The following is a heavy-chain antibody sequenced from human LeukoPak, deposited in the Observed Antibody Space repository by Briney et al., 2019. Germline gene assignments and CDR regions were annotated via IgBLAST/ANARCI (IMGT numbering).Heavy chain of an antibody. CDR1: GFTFSDNY. Sequence: GGSLRLSCAASGFTFSDNYMSWIRQAPGKGLEWVSYISGSSSYTNYVDSVKGRFTISRDNAKNSLYLQMNSLRAEDTAVYYCARGRCGSTSCPPGNYFDYWGQGTLVTVSS. CDR3: ARGRCGSTSCPPGNYFDY. D-gene: IGHD2-2*01. CDR2: ISGSSSYT. J-gene: IGHJ4*02. V-gene: IGHV3-11*05.